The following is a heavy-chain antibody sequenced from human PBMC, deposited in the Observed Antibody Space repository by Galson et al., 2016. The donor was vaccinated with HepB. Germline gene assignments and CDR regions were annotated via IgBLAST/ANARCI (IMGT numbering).Heavy chain of an antibody. CDR2: IHSSGKT. D-gene: IGHD3-10*01. V-gene: IGHV4-39*02. J-gene: IGHJ4*02. Sequence: SETLSLTCTVSGGSVGSVSHHWGWIRQPPGKGLEWIGSIHSSGKTYYSPSLVRRVAISIDTSMNHFSLAPSSVTAADTAVYYCARECESSVDDWGQGTLVTVSS. CDR1: GGSVGSVSHH. CDR3: ARECESSVDD.